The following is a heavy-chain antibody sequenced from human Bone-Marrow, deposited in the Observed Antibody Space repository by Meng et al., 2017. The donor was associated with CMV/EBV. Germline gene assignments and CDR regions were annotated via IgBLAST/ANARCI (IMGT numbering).Heavy chain of an antibody. V-gene: IGHV1-18*01. Sequence: ASVKVSCKTSRYTFTRNDINWVRQATGQGLEWMGWISAYNGNTNHAQKLQGRVTMTTDTSTSTAYMELSSLSSEDTAVYYCARVRTGDCSSTSCYNYYYYYGMDVWGQGTTVTVSS. J-gene: IGHJ6*02. CDR2: ISAYNGNT. CDR1: RYTFTRND. D-gene: IGHD2-2*02. CDR3: ARVRTGDCSSTSCYNYYYYYGMDV.